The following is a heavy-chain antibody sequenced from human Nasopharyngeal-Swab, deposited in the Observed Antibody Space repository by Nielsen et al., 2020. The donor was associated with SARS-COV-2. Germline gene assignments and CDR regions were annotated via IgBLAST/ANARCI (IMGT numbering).Heavy chain of an antibody. CDR1: GFTFSSYA. V-gene: IGHV3-23*01. D-gene: IGHD3-10*01. CDR2: ISGSGGST. J-gene: IGHJ3*02. Sequence: GGSLRLSCSASGFTFSSYAMHWVRQAPGKGLEWVSAISGSGGSTYYADSVKGRFTISRDNSKNTLYLQMNSLRAEDTAVYYCAVYGSGSSSFDIWGQGTMVTVSS. CDR3: AVYGSGSSSFDI.